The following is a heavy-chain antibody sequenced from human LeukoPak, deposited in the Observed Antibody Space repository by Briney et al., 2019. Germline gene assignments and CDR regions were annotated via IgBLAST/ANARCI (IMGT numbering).Heavy chain of an antibody. D-gene: IGHD4-23*01. V-gene: IGHV3-23*01. CDR3: AKDIGGNSGTLDY. CDR1: GFTFTNYA. CDR2: ITGSGGTT. J-gene: IGHJ4*02. Sequence: GGSLRLSCAASGFTFTNYAMNWVRQAPGKGLEWVSSITGSGGTTYYADSVKGRFTISSDKSKNTLYLQMKRLRVEDTAIYYCAKDIGGNSGTLDYWGQGALVTVSS.